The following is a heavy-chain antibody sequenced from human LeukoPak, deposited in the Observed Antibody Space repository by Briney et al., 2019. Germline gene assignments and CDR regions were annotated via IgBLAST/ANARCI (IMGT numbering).Heavy chain of an antibody. CDR2: IKQDGSEK. CDR1: GFTFSSYW. D-gene: IGHD1-26*01. Sequence: GGSLRLSCAASGFTFSSYWMSWVRQAPGKGLEWVANIKQDGSEKYYVDSVKGRFTISRDNAKNSLYLQMNSLRAEDTAVYYCARGGVFKGGGYVDYWGQGTLVTVSS. V-gene: IGHV3-7*01. CDR3: ARGGVFKGGGYVDY. J-gene: IGHJ4*02.